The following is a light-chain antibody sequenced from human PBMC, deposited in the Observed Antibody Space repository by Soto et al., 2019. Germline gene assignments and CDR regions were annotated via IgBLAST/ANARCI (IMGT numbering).Light chain of an antibody. CDR1: ISNIATNY. J-gene: IGLJ1*01. V-gene: IGLV1-47*01. CDR3: AAWDDTVRSDV. Sequence: QSVLTQPPSVSGTPGQRVTISCSGGISNIATNYVHWFQQLPGTAPKVLSNRDNQRPSGVPDRFSGSESGTSASLAISGLRSEDEAEYYCAAWDDTVRSDVFGTGTKLTVL. CDR2: RDN.